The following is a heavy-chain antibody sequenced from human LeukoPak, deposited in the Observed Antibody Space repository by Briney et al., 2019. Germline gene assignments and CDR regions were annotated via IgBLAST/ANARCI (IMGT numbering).Heavy chain of an antibody. CDR3: ARSITMVRGVIPYYFDY. V-gene: IGHV4-31*03. D-gene: IGHD3-10*01. CDR1: GGSISSGGYY. J-gene: IGHJ4*02. Sequence: PSETLSLTCTVSGGSISSGGYYWSWIRQHPGKGLEWIGYIYYSGSTYYNPSLKSRVTISVDTSKNQFSLKLSSVTAADTAVYYCARSITMVRGVIPYYFDYWGQGTLVTVSS. CDR2: IYYSGST.